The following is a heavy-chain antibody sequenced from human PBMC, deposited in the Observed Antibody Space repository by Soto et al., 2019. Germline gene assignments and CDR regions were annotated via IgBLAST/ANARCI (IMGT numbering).Heavy chain of an antibody. CDR3: ARAVPIWFGEFLGWFDP. D-gene: IGHD3-10*01. V-gene: IGHV4-31*03. Sequence: PSETLSLTCTVSGGSISSGGYYWSWIRQHPGKGLEWIGYIYYSGSTYYNPSLKSRVTISVDTSKNQFSLKLSSVTAADTAVYYCARAVPIWFGEFLGWFDPWGQGTLVTVSS. CDR1: GGSISSGGYY. CDR2: IYYSGST. J-gene: IGHJ5*02.